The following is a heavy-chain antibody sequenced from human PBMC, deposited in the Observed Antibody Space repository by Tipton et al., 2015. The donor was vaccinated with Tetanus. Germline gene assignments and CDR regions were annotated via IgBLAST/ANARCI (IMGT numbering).Heavy chain of an antibody. CDR2: IKWSGEST. CDR3: ARDSPDILLVPAV. Sequence: SLRLSCAASGFTFQDYAIHWVRQVTGKGLEWVSGIKWSGESTAYADSVKGRFTISRGNAKNTLYLQMNSLRAEDTAVYYCARDSPDILLVPAVWGQGTLVTVSS. D-gene: IGHD2-2*01. CDR1: GFTFQDYA. J-gene: IGHJ4*02. V-gene: IGHV3-20*04.